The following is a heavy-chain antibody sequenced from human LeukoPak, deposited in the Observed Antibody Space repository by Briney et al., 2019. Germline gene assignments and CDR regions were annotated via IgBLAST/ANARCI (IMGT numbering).Heavy chain of an antibody. CDR3: ARYGSGSYHFDY. CDR2: IHYSGST. Sequence: SETLSHTCTVSGGSISGYYWSWIRQPPGKGLEWIGFIHYSGSTNYNPSLKSRVTISVDTSKNQFSLKLSSLTAADTAVYYCARYGSGSYHFDYWGQGTLATVSS. J-gene: IGHJ4*02. CDR1: GGSISGYY. D-gene: IGHD3-10*01. V-gene: IGHV4-59*01.